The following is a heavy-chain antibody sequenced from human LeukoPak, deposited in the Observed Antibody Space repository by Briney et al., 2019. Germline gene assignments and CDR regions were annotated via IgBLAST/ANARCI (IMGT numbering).Heavy chain of an antibody. V-gene: IGHV3-7*03. D-gene: IGHD5-12*01. CDR2: IKQDGSEK. CDR1: GFTFSSYW. CDR3: AKEPNKYSGYDYFDF. Sequence: GGSLRLSCAASGFTFSSYWMSWVRQAPGKGLEWVANIKQDGSEKYYVDSVKGRFTISRDNAKNSLYLQMDSLRAEDTALYYCAKEPNKYSGYDYFDFWGQGTLVTVSS. J-gene: IGHJ4*02.